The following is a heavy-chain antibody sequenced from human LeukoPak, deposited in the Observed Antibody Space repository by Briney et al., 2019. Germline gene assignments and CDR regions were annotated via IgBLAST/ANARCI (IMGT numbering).Heavy chain of an antibody. Sequence: GGSLRLSCAASGFTVSNNYMSWVRQAPGKGLEWVSTITTSDGNTYYADSVKGRFTVSRDNSKNTLFLQMNSLRAEDTAVYYCAKDGGLWVSAHWGDSWGRGTLVTVSS. J-gene: IGHJ4*02. CDR1: GFTVSNNY. V-gene: IGHV3-23*01. CDR2: ITTSDGNT. CDR3: AKDGGLWVSAHWGDS. D-gene: IGHD7-27*01.